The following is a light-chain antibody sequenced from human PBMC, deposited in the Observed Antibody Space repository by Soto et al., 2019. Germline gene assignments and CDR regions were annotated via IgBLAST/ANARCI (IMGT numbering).Light chain of an antibody. CDR3: QQANSFPLT. V-gene: IGKV1-12*01. CDR2: AAS. J-gene: IGKJ4*01. Sequence: DIQMTPSPTSVSASVGDRVTITCRASQGISSWLAWYQQKPGRASKLLISAASSLQSGVPSRFSGSGSGTDFTLIISSLQPEYFATCFCQQANSFPLTFGGGTKVEIK. CDR1: QGISSW.